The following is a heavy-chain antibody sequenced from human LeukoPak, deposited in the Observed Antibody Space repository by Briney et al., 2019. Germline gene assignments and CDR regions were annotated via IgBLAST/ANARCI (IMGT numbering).Heavy chain of an antibody. J-gene: IGHJ4*02. Sequence: SETLSLTCAVYGGSFSGYYWRWIRQPPGKGLEWIGEINHSGSTNYNPSLKSRVTISVDTSKNQFSLKLSSVTAADTAVYYCARLRLGELSSYFDYWGQGTLVTVSS. V-gene: IGHV4-34*01. CDR3: ARLRLGELSSYFDY. CDR2: INHSGST. CDR1: GGSFSGYY. D-gene: IGHD3-16*02.